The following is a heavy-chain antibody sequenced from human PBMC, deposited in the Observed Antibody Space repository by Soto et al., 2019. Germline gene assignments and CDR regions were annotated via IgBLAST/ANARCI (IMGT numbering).Heavy chain of an antibody. V-gene: IGHV5-10-1*01. CDR2: IDPSDSYT. CDR3: ASPVGATRYYYYNGMDV. D-gene: IGHD1-26*01. Sequence: PGESLKISCKGSGYSFTSYWISWVRQMPGKGLEWMGRIDPSDSYTNYSPSFQGHVTISADKSISTAYLQWSSLKASDTAMYYCASPVGATRYYYYNGMDVWGQGTTVTVSS. J-gene: IGHJ6*02. CDR1: GYSFTSYW.